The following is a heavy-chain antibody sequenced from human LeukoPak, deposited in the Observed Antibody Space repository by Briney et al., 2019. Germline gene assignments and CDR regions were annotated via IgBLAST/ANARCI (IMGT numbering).Heavy chain of an antibody. D-gene: IGHD3-9*01. CDR1: GYTFTGYY. J-gene: IGHJ4*02. V-gene: IGHV1-2*02. CDR3: ARTFTGYFDWLPYY. CDR2: INPNSGGT. Sequence: GASVKVSCKASGYTFTGYYMHWVRRAPGQGLEWMGWINPNSGGTNYAQKFQGRVTMTRDTSISTAYMELSRLRSDDTAVYYCARTFTGYFDWLPYYWGQGTLVTVSS.